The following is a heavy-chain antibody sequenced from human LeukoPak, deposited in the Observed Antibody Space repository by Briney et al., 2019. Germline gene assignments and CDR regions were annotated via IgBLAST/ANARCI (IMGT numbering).Heavy chain of an antibody. J-gene: IGHJ5*02. Sequence: PSETLSLTCTVSGGSISSSSYYWGWIRQPPGKGLEWIGSIYYSGSTNYNPSLKSRVTISVDTSKNQFSLKLSSVTAADTAVYYCARDPGRQLGLNWFDPWGQGTLVTVSS. V-gene: IGHV4-39*07. CDR3: ARDPGRQLGLNWFDP. D-gene: IGHD6-13*01. CDR1: GGSISSSSYY. CDR2: IYYSGST.